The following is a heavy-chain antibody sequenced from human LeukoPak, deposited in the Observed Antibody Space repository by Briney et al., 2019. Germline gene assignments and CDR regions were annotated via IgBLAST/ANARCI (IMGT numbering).Heavy chain of an antibody. CDR2: ISGSGGST. V-gene: IGHV3-23*01. D-gene: IGHD6-6*01. CDR1: GFTFTSYA. CDR3: AKGSGIAARRPFDD. Sequence: GGSLRLSCAASGFTFTSYAMTWVRQAPGKGLEWVSSISGSGGSTYYTDPVKGRFTISRDNSKNTLYLQMNSLRAEDTAVYYCAKGSGIAARRPFDDWGQGTLVTVSS. J-gene: IGHJ4*02.